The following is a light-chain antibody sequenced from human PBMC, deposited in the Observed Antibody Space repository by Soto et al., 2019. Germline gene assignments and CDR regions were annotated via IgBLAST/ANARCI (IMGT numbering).Light chain of an antibody. J-gene: IGKJ5*01. V-gene: IGKV1-39*01. CDR3: QQSYSTLSIT. Sequence: DIQMTQSPSSLSASVGDRVTITCRASESIARHLNWYQQKPGKAPRLLIYAASSLQNGVPSRFRGGPSGTDFTLTISNLQPEDFETYYCQQSYSTLSITFGQGTRLELK. CDR1: ESIARH. CDR2: AAS.